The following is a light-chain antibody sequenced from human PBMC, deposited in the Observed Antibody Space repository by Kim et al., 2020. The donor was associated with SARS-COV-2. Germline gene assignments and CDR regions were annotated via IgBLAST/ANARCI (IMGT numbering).Light chain of an antibody. CDR2: DVA. V-gene: IGLV2-14*03. CDR1: SSDVGGYKY. CDR3: SSYTSSSTVV. J-gene: IGLJ2*01. Sequence: GQSITISCTGTSSDVGGYKYVSWYQQHPGNAPKLMIYDVADRPSGVSNRFSGSKSGNTASLTISGLQAEDEADYYCSSYTSSSTVVFGGGTKLTVL.